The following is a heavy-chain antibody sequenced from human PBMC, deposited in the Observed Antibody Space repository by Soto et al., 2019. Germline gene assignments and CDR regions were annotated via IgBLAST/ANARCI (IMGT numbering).Heavy chain of an antibody. CDR2: IYYSGST. J-gene: IGHJ4*02. Sequence: PSETLSLTCPVSGGSISSGGYYWSWIRQHPGKGLEWIGYIYYSGSTYYNPSLKSRVTISVDTSKNQFSLKLSPVTAADTAVYYCARHVVVNSDFGYWGQGTLVTVSS. V-gene: IGHV4-31*03. CDR1: GGSISSGGYY. CDR3: ARHVVVNSDFGY. D-gene: IGHD2-21*01.